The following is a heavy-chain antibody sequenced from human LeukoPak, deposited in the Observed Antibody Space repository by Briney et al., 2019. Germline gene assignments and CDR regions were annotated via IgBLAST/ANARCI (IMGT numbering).Heavy chain of an antibody. CDR3: ARHYSGDLYYFDY. J-gene: IGHJ4*02. Sequence: SETLSLTCPVSGGSISSSNYYWGWIRQPPGKGLEWIGTIYYSGSTYYNPSLRSRVTMSVDTSNNHFSLKLSSVTAADTAVYYCARHYSGDLYYFDYWGQGTLVTVSS. CDR2: IYYSGST. D-gene: IGHD4-17*01. CDR1: GGSISSSNYY. V-gene: IGHV4-39*01.